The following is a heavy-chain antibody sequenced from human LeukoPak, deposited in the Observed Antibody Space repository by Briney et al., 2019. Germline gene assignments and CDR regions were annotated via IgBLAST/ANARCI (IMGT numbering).Heavy chain of an antibody. CDR3: ASPDSSGWIGYYYYGMDV. Sequence: GGSLRLSCVASGFTFSGYGMHWVRQAPGKGLEWVSSISSSSSYIYYADSVKGRFTISRDNAKNSLYLQMNSLRAEDTAVYYCASPDSSGWIGYYYYGMDVWGQGTTVTVSS. CDR1: GFTFSGYG. J-gene: IGHJ6*02. V-gene: IGHV3-21*01. D-gene: IGHD6-19*01. CDR2: ISSSSSYI.